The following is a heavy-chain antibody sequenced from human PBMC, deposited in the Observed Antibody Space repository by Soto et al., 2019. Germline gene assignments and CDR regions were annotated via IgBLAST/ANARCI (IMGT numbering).Heavy chain of an antibody. J-gene: IGHJ4*02. Sequence: SHTMSLTCAVYGGSFSGYYWSWIRHSPGKGLEWLGEVNHGGSTNYNPSLKSRVTISVDTSKNQFSLKLSSVTAADTAVYYCARGLGKTGILSAVGNWGPGTLVTVSS. V-gene: IGHV4-34*01. CDR3: ARGLGKTGILSAVGN. CDR1: GGSFSGYY. CDR2: VNHGGST. D-gene: IGHD6-13*01.